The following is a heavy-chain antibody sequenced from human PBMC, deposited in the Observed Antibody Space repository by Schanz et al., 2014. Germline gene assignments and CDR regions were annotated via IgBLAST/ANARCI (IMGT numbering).Heavy chain of an antibody. V-gene: IGHV3-48*01. CDR1: GFGFSSYS. CDR3: ARGGSGSHYRRDY. Sequence: EVQLVESGGGLIQPGGSLTLSCAASGFGFSSYSMNWVRQAPGKGLEWVSYISGSSRTIYYADSMKGRFTVSRDNAENALYLQMNSLRAEDTGLYFCARGGSGSHYRRDYWGQGTLVTVSS. D-gene: IGHD1-26*01. J-gene: IGHJ4*02. CDR2: ISGSSRTI.